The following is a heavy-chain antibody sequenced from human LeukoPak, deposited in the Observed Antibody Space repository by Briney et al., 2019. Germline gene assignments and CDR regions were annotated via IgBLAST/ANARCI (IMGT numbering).Heavy chain of an antibody. CDR3: ARDSGFGELSPVNWFDP. V-gene: IGHV4-39*07. D-gene: IGHD3-10*01. J-gene: IGHJ5*02. CDR1: GDSINSSSYY. Sequence: SETLSLTFTVSGDSINSSSYYWGWIRQPPGKGPEWIGTMYYTGSTYYNPSLKSRVTISVDTSKNQFSLKLSSVTAADTAVYYCARDSGFGELSPVNWFDPWGQGTLVTVSS. CDR2: MYYTGST.